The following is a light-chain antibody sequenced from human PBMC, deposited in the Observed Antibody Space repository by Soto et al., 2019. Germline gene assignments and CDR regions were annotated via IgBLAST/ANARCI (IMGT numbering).Light chain of an antibody. CDR3: QHCNDWPMT. Sequence: EIVMTQSPATLSVSPGERATLSCRASQSISSNLAWYQQKPGQAPRLLISGASTRATGIPARFSGSGSGTDFTLTISSLQSEDFAVYYCQHCNDWPMTFGPGTKVDIK. CDR2: GAS. J-gene: IGKJ3*01. CDR1: QSISSN. V-gene: IGKV3-15*01.